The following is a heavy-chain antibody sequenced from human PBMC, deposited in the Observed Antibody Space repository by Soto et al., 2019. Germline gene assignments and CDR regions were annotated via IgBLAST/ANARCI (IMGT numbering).Heavy chain of an antibody. V-gene: IGHV1-69*06. Sequence: ASVKVSCKASGGTFSSYAISWVRQAPGQGLEWMGGIIPIFGTANYAQKFQGRVTITADKSTSTAYMELSSLRSEDTAVYYCARDLPRIGYCSGGSCYSNFDYWGQGTLVTVSS. CDR3: ARDLPRIGYCSGGSCYSNFDY. D-gene: IGHD2-15*01. CDR1: GGTFSSYA. CDR2: IIPIFGTA. J-gene: IGHJ4*02.